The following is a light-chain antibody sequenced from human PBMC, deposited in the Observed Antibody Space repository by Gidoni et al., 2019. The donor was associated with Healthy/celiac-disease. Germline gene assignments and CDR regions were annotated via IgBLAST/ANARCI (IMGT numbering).Light chain of an antibody. CDR1: QSVSSN. CDR3: QQYNNWPPNMYT. Sequence: EIVMTQSPATLSVSPGERATLSCSASQSVSSNLAWYQQKPGQTPRLLIYGASTRATGVPARFSGSGSGTEFTLTISSLQSEDFAVYYCQQYNNWPPNMYTFGQGTKLEIK. V-gene: IGKV3-15*01. J-gene: IGKJ2*01. CDR2: GAS.